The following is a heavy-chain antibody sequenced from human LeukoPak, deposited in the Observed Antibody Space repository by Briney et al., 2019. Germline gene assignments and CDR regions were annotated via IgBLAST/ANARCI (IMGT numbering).Heavy chain of an antibody. CDR3: ARGQPPSYYDMDV. D-gene: IGHD6-13*01. J-gene: IGHJ6*02. Sequence: GGSLRLSCAASGFTFSSYGMHWVRQAPGKGLEWVAVIWSGGSTKYYADSVKGRFTISRDNSKNTLYLQMNSLRAEDTAVYYCARGQPPSYYDMDVWGQGTTVTVSS. CDR2: IWSGGSTK. CDR1: GFTFSSYG. V-gene: IGHV3-33*01.